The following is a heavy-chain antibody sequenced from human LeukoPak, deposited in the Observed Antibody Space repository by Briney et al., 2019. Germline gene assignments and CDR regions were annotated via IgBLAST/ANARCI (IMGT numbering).Heavy chain of an antibody. CDR2: INPNSGGT. CDR1: GYTFTGYY. V-gene: IGHV1-2*06. Sequence: ASVKVSCKASGYTFTGYYMQWMRQAPGQGLEWMGRINPNSGGTNYAQKFQGRVTMTRDTSISTAYMELSRLRSDDTAVYYCARDLGGIPFDYWGQGTLVTVSS. J-gene: IGHJ4*02. D-gene: IGHD3-16*01. CDR3: ARDLGGIPFDY.